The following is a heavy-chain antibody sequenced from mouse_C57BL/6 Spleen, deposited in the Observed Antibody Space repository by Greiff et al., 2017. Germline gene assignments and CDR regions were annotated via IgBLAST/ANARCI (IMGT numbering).Heavy chain of an antibody. CDR2: ISDGGSYP. D-gene: IGHD4-1*01. V-gene: IGHV5-4*03. CDR3: ERRSGTYYFDY. Sequence: EVMLVESGGGLVKPGGSLKLSCAASGFTFSSYAMSWVRQTPEKRLAWVATISDGGSYPSSPDTVKVRFTISRATAKNNLFLEMSHLEAEDTTMYYGERRSGTYYFDYWGQGTTLTVSS. J-gene: IGHJ2*01. CDR1: GFTFSSYA.